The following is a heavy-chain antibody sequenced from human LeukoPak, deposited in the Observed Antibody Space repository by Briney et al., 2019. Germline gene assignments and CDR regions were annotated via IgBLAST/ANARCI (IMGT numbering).Heavy chain of an antibody. CDR1: GGSFSGYY. J-gene: IGHJ5*02. CDR2: INHSGST. D-gene: IGHD2-21*02. V-gene: IGHV4-34*01. Sequence: SETLSLTCAVYGGSFSGYYWSWIRRPPGKGLEWIGEINHSGSTNYNPSLKSRVTISVDTSKNQFSLKLSSVTAAGTAVYYCARGSRSAGVLTAIWFDPWGQGTLVTVSS. CDR3: ARGSRSAGVLTAIWFDP.